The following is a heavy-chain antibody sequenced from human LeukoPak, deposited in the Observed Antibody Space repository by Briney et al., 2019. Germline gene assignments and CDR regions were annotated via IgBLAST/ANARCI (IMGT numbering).Heavy chain of an antibody. J-gene: IGHJ5*02. CDR3: ARGLFGITMIVVVPDWFDP. CDR2: MNPNSGNT. V-gene: IGHV1-8*01. Sequence: ASVKVSCNASGHTFTSYDINWVRQATGQGLEWMGWMNPNSGNTGYAQKFQGRVTMTRNTSISTAYMELSSLRSEDTAVYYCARGLFGITMIVVVPDWFDPWGQGTLVTVSS. CDR1: GHTFTSYD. D-gene: IGHD3-22*01.